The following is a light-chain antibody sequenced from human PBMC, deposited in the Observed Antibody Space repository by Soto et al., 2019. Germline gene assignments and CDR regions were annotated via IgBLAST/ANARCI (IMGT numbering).Light chain of an antibody. CDR3: QHYNSYSEA. V-gene: IGKV1-5*03. J-gene: IGKJ1*01. Sequence: DIQMTQSPSTLCGSVGDRVTITCRASQTISSWLAWYQQKPGKTPKLLIYKASTLKSGFPSSFSGSGYGTEFTLTISSLQPDDFATYYCQHYNSYSEAFGQGTKVELK. CDR2: KAS. CDR1: QTISSW.